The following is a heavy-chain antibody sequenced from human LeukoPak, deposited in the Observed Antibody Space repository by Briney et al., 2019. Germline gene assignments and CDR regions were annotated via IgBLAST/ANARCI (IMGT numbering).Heavy chain of an antibody. CDR2: ISGSGDLT. J-gene: IGHJ4*02. V-gene: IGHV3-23*01. Sequence: GGSLRLSCAASGFTFSSYGMHWVRQAPGKGLEWVSTISGSGDLTYYADSVKGRFTISRDNSENTLYLQMNSLRAEDTAVYYCAKVKSSGYYPTDLDYWGQGTLVTVSS. D-gene: IGHD3-22*01. CDR3: AKVKSSGYYPTDLDY. CDR1: GFTFSSYG.